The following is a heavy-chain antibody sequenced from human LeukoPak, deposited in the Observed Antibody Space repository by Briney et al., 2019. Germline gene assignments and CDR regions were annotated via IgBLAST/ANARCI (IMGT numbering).Heavy chain of an antibody. CDR2: INPNSGGT. V-gene: IGHV1-2*02. J-gene: IGHJ4*02. Sequence: ASVKVSCKASGYTSTGYYMHWVRQPPGQGLELMGWINPNSGGTNYAQKFQGRVIMTRDTSISTAYMELSRLRSDDTAVYYCARDRRDGYNPYYFDYWGQGTLVTVSS. CDR1: GYTSTGYY. D-gene: IGHD5-24*01. CDR3: ARDRRDGYNPYYFDY.